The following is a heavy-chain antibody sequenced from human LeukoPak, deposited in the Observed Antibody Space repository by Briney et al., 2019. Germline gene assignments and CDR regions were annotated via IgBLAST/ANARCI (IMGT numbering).Heavy chain of an antibody. D-gene: IGHD2-15*01. Sequence: SQTLSLTRAVSGDSVSSGGHSWSWIRQPPGKGLEWIGYIYHGGGAYYGPSLKSRANISVDKSKNQFSLKLSSVTAADTAVYYCARYCRGGQFKWFDPWGQGTLVTVSS. J-gene: IGHJ5*02. CDR3: ARYCRGGQFKWFDP. V-gene: IGHV4-30-2*01. CDR2: IYHGGGA. CDR1: GDSVSSGGHS.